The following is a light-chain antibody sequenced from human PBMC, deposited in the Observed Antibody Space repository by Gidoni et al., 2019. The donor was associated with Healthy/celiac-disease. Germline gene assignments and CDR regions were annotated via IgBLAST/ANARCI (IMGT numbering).Light chain of an antibody. CDR2: DVS. CDR1: NIGSKS. Sequence: SYVLTQPPSVAVAPGQMARITCGGNNIGSKSVHWYQQKPGQAPVLVVYDVSDRPAGIPDRFSGSNSGNTATLTISRVEAGDEADYYCQVWDSSSDHVVFGGGTKLTVL. J-gene: IGLJ2*01. V-gene: IGLV3-21*02. CDR3: QVWDSSSDHVV.